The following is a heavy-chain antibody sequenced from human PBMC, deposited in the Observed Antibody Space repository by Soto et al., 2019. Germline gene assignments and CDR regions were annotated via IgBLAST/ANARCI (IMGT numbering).Heavy chain of an antibody. CDR1: GGTFSSYA. V-gene: IGHV1-69*13. Sequence: ASVKVSCKASGGTFSSYAISWVRQAPGQGLEWMGGIIPIFGTANYAQKFQGRVTITADESTSTAYMELSSLRSEDTAVYYCARDIGEYYYYDMDVWGQGTTVTVSS. D-gene: IGHD3-3*01. CDR2: IIPIFGTA. CDR3: ARDIGEYYYYDMDV. J-gene: IGHJ6*02.